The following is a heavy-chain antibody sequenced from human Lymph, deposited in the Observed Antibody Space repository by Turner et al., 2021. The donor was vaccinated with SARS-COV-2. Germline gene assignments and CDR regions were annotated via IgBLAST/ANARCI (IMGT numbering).Heavy chain of an antibody. D-gene: IGHD1-26*01. CDR3: ARRHSGNYDAFDI. CDR2: IIPILGIA. Sequence: VQLVQSGAEVKTPGSSVKVSCKASGGTFSTYVISWVRQAPGQGLEWMGGIIPILGIANYAQKFQGIVTITADKSTSTAYMELSSLRSEDTAVYHCARRHSGNYDAFDIWGQGTMVTVSS. V-gene: IGHV1-69*10. CDR1: GGTFSTYV. J-gene: IGHJ3*02.